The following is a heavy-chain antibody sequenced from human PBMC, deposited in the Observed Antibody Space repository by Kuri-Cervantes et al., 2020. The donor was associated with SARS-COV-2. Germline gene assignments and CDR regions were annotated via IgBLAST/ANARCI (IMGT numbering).Heavy chain of an antibody. D-gene: IGHD3-22*01. CDR1: GDSVSSNSAA. CDR3: ARGLKPTQNYDSSGYPFGY. CDR2: TYYRSKWYN. J-gene: IGHJ4*02. Sequence: SQTLSLTCAISGDSVSSNSAAWNWIRQSPSRGLEWLGRTYYRSKWYNDYAVSVKSRITINPDTSKNQFSLQLNSVTPEDTAVYYCARGLKPTQNYDSSGYPFGYWGQGTLVTVSS. V-gene: IGHV6-1*01.